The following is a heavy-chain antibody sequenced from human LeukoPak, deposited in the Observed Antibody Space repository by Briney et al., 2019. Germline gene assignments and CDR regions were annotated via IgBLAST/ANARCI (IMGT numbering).Heavy chain of an antibody. CDR1: GFTFSSYS. CDR2: ISSSSSTI. J-gene: IGHJ3*02. CDR3: AREESGSYVWEDAFDI. V-gene: IGHV3-48*01. Sequence: GGSLRLSCAASGFTFSSYSMNWVRQAPGKGLEWVSYISSSSSTIYYADSVKGRFTISRDSAKNSLYLQMNSLRAEDTAVYYCAREESGSYVWEDAFDIWGQGTMVTASS. D-gene: IGHD1-26*01.